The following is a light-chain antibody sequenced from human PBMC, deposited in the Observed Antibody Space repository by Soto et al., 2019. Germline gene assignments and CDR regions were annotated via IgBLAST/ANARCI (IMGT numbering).Light chain of an antibody. Sequence: DIVMTQSPDSLAVSLGERATINCKSSQSVLYSSNNNTYLAWYQQKPGQPPKLLIYWASTRESGVPERFSGSGSGTDFTLTISSLQAEDVAVYYCQQYYSTLWTFGQGNKVEIK. CDR1: QSVLYSSNNNTY. V-gene: IGKV4-1*01. CDR2: WAS. CDR3: QQYYSTLWT. J-gene: IGKJ1*01.